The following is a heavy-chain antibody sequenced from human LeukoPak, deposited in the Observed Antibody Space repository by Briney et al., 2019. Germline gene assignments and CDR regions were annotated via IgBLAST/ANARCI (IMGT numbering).Heavy chain of an antibody. CDR2: INAGNGNT. CDR3: AREKLYCGGDCYLDY. V-gene: IGHV1-3*01. J-gene: IGHJ4*02. CDR1: GYIFTNYA. D-gene: IGHD2-21*02. Sequence: ASVKVSCKASGYIFTNYALHWVRQAPGQRLEWMGWINAGNGNTKYSQNFQGRVTITRDTSASTAYMELISLRSEDTAVYYCAREKLYCGGDCYLDYWGQGTLVTVSS.